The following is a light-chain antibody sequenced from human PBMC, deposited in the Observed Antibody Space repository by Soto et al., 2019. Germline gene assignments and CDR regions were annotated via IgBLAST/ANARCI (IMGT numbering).Light chain of an antibody. CDR2: NNH. J-gene: IGLJ1*01. V-gene: IGLV1-44*01. CDR1: RSNIGSNN. Sequence: QSVLTQPPLASGIPGQRVTISCSGSRSNIGSNNVNWYQQLPGTAPRLLTFNNHLRPSGVPDRFSGSKSGTSASLAISGLQSEDEGDYYCAAWDDSLDGYVFGTGTKLTVL. CDR3: AAWDDSLDGYV.